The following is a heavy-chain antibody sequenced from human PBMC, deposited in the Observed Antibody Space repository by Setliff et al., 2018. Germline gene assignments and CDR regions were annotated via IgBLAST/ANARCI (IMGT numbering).Heavy chain of an antibody. D-gene: IGHD3-3*01. J-gene: IGHJ6*03. CDR3: ARMSGFQYMDV. CDR2: IYTDGST. V-gene: IGHV4-61*02. CDR1: GDSISRAKYY. Sequence: PSETLSLTCTVSGDSISRAKYYWSWIRQSAGKGLECLGRIYTDGSTKYNPSLNSRVTLLIDTAKNQISLRLSSVTAADTAVYYCARMSGFQYMDVWGKRTTVTVSS.